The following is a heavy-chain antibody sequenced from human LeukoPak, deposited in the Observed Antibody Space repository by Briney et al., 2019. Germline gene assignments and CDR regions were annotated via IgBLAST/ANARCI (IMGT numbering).Heavy chain of an antibody. D-gene: IGHD2-2*01. CDR1: GGSFSGYY. V-gene: IGHV4-34*01. CDR3: ARIDIVVVPAASARSGWFDP. J-gene: IGHJ5*02. Sequence: SETLSLTCAVYGGSFSGYYWSWIRQPPGKGLEWIGEINHSGSTNYNPSLKSRVTISVDTSKNQFSLKLSSVTAADTAVYYCARIDIVVVPAASARSGWFDPWGQGTLVTVSS. CDR2: INHSGST.